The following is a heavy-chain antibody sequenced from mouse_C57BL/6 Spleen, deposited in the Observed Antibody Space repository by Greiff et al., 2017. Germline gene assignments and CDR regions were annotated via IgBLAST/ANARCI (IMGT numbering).Heavy chain of an antibody. D-gene: IGHD2-4*01. CDR1: GYTFTDYY. V-gene: IGHV1-34*01. Sequence: EVQLQQSGPELVKPGASVKMSCKASGYTFTDYYMHWVKQSPGKSLEWIGYIYPNNGGNGYNEKFKGKATLTVDKSSSTTYMELRSLTSEDSEVYYCERRYYDCDVWYFDVWGTGTTVTVSS. CDR3: ERRYYDCDVWYFDV. J-gene: IGHJ1*03. CDR2: IYPNNGGN.